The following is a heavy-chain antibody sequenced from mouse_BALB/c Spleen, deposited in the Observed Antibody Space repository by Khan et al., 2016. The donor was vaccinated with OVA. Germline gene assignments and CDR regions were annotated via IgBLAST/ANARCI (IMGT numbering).Heavy chain of an antibody. J-gene: IGHJ2*01. Sequence: EVQLVESGPGLVKPSQSLSLTCSVTGYSITSGYYWNWIRQFPGNKLEWMGYISYDGSNNFNPSLKNRISITRDTSKNQFFLKLNSVTTEDTATYYCARGDYDKVAYWGQGTTLTVSS. CDR3: ARGDYDKVAY. CDR1: GYSITSGYY. V-gene: IGHV3-6*02. D-gene: IGHD2-4*01. CDR2: ISYDGSN.